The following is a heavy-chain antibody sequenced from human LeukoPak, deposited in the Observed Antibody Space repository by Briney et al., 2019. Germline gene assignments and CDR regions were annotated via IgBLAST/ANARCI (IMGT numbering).Heavy chain of an antibody. Sequence: PSETLSLTCSVSGGSIRSTTYYWGWIRQPPGKGLEWIGSIYYSGNTYYSPSLMSRVTISVDTSKNQFSLNLSSVTAADTAVYYCARVGQLEGGLVDYYYYMDVWGKGTTVTISS. CDR1: GGSIRSTTYY. J-gene: IGHJ6*03. V-gene: IGHV4-39*07. CDR3: ARVGQLEGGLVDYYYYMDV. CDR2: IYYSGNT. D-gene: IGHD6-13*01.